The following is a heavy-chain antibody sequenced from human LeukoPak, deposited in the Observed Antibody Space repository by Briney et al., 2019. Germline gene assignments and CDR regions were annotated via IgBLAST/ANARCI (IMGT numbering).Heavy chain of an antibody. CDR3: VRWGVAADMQD. D-gene: IGHD2-2*01. Sequence: PGGSLRLSFEASGFTFSRYWMAWVRQAPGKGLEWVANINPAGSDTYYVDSVKGRFTITRDNTKKSTFLQMNSLRVEETALYYCVRWGVAADMQDWGQGTLVTVSS. CDR2: INPAGSDT. J-gene: IGHJ4*02. V-gene: IGHV3-7*01. CDR1: GFTFSRYW.